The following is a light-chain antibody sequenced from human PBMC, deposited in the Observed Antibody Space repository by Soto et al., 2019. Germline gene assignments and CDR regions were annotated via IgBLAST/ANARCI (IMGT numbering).Light chain of an antibody. CDR2: DVS. V-gene: IGLV2-14*01. CDR3: TSYTSSCTYV. Sequence: QSVLTQPASGSGSPGQSITISCTGNSRVVGGYSYVSWYQQHPGKAPELMIYDVSNRPSGVSNRFSGSKSGNTASLTISGLQAEDDADYYCTSYTSSCTYVFGTGNKVTVL. CDR1: SRVVGGYSY. J-gene: IGLJ1*01.